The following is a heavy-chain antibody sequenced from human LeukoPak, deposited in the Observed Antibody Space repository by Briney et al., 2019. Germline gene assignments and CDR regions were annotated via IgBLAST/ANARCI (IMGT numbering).Heavy chain of an antibody. CDR2: IRYDGSNK. Sequence: GGSLRLSCAASGFTFSSYGMHWVRQAPGKGLEWVAFIRYDGSNKYYADSVKGRFTISRDNSKNTLYLQMNSLRAEDTAVYYCAKDFPAARPSFDYWGQGTLVTVSS. D-gene: IGHD6-6*01. CDR3: AKDFPAARPSFDY. V-gene: IGHV3-30*02. J-gene: IGHJ4*02. CDR1: GFTFSSYG.